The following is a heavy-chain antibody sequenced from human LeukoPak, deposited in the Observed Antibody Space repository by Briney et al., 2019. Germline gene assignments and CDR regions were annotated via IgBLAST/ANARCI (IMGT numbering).Heavy chain of an antibody. J-gene: IGHJ2*01. Sequence: PSETLSLTCTVYGGSFSGYYWSWIRQPPGRGLEWIGEINHSGSINYNPSLKSRVTISVDTSKNQFSLKLSSVTAADTAVYYCARRMGYYYDSSGYYRRITHWYFDLWGRGTLVTVSS. CDR2: INHSGSI. V-gene: IGHV4-34*01. CDR1: GGSFSGYY. CDR3: ARRMGYYYDSSGYYRRITHWYFDL. D-gene: IGHD3-22*01.